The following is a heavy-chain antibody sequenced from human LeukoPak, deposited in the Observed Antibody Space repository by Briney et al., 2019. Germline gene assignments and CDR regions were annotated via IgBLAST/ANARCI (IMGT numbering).Heavy chain of an antibody. CDR1: GFTFSSYA. D-gene: IGHD6-19*01. Sequence: GGSLRLSCSASGFTFSSYAMHWVRQAPGKGLEYVSAISSNGGSTYYADSVKGRFTISRDNSKNTLYLQMNSLRAEDTAVYYCARGVAARAVAGYYFDYWGQGTLVTVSS. CDR3: ARGVAARAVAGYYFDY. V-gene: IGHV3-64*04. CDR2: ISSNGGST. J-gene: IGHJ4*02.